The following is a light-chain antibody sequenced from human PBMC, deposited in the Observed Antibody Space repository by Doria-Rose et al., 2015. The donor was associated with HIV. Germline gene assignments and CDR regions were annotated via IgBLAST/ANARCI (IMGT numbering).Light chain of an antibody. V-gene: IGKV3-20*01. CDR3: HQYASSRT. CDR2: GAS. CDR1: QSVSANY. Sequence: EIVLTQSPGTLSLSPGERATLSCRASQSVSANYLAWYQQRPGQSPRLLIYGASSRATDIPDRFSGRGSGTDFNLAISRLEPEDFAVYYCHQYASSRTFGQGTKVEIK. J-gene: IGKJ1*01.